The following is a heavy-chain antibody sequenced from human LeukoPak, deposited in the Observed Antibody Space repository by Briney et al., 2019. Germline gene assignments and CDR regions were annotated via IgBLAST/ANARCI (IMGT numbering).Heavy chain of an antibody. CDR3: ARGRGWIQLWAPLFDY. CDR2: IYYSGST. CDR1: GGSISSGDYY. V-gene: IGHV4-30-4*01. Sequence: SETLSLTCTVSGGSISSGDYYWSWIRQPPGKGLEWIGYIYYSGSTYYNPSLKSRVTISVDTFKNQFSLKLSSVTAADTAVYYCARGRGWIQLWAPLFDYWGQGTLVTVSS. J-gene: IGHJ4*02. D-gene: IGHD5-18*01.